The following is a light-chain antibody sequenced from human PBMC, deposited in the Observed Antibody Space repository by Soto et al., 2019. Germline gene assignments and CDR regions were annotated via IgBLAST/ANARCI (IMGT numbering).Light chain of an antibody. CDR2: DVS. Sequence: QSALTQPASVSTSPGQSITISCTGTSSDIGGYNYVSWYQHHPGKAPKLVIYDVSNRPSGVSTRFSGSKSGHTASLPISGLQAEDEADCFCSSYTSSSSFDVVFGGGTKLTVL. CDR3: SSYTSSSSFDVV. CDR1: SSDIGGYNY. J-gene: IGLJ2*01. V-gene: IGLV2-14*03.